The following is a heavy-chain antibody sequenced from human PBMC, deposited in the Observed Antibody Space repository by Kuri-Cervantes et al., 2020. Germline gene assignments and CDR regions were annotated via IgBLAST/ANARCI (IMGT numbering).Heavy chain of an antibody. V-gene: IGHV4-59*01. CDR2: IYYSGST. D-gene: IGHD6-13*01. Sequence: ESLKISCTVSGGSISSYYWSWIRQPPGKGLEWIGYIYYSGSTNYNPSLKSRVTISVGTSKNQFSLKLSSVTAADTAVYYCARGVTTGYSSSWYQAHYYYYMDVWGKGTTVTVSS. J-gene: IGHJ6*03. CDR1: GGSISSYY. CDR3: ARGVTTGYSSSWYQAHYYYYMDV.